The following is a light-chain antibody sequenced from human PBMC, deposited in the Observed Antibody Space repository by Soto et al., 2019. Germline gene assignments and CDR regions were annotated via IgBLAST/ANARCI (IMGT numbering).Light chain of an antibody. Sequence: QSALTQPASVSGSPGQSITISCTGTSSDVGSRNLVSWYQQHPGKAPKLIIYEVTKWPSGVSNRFSGSKSGNTASLTNFGLQAEDEADYYCCSYAGSYPWVFGGGTKLTVL. CDR2: EVT. J-gene: IGLJ3*02. CDR3: CSYAGSYPWV. CDR1: SSDVGSRNL. V-gene: IGLV2-23*02.